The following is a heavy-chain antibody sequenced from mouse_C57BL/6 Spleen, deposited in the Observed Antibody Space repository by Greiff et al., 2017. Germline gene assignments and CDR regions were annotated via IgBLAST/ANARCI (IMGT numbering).Heavy chain of an antibody. CDR1: GYSITSGYY. Sequence: EVQLQESGPGLVKPSQSLSLTCSVTGYSITSGYYWNWIRQFPGNKLEWMGYISYDGSNNYNPSLKNRISITRDTSKNQFFLKLNSVTTEDTATYYCATPFYYDYDGSWFAYWGQGTLVTVSA. J-gene: IGHJ3*01. CDR2: ISYDGSN. CDR3: ATPFYYDYDGSWFAY. D-gene: IGHD2-4*01. V-gene: IGHV3-6*01.